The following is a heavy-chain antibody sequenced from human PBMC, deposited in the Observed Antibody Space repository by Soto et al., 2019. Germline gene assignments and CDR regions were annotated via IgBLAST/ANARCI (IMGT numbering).Heavy chain of an antibody. CDR3: ATTIEAAAGYYYYGMDV. Sequence: SETLSLTCTVSGGSVSSGSYYWSWIRQPPGKGLEWIGYIYYSGSTNYNPSLKSRVTISVDTSKNQFSLKLSSVTAADTAVYYCATTIEAAAGYYYYGMDVWGQGTTVTVSS. D-gene: IGHD6-13*01. CDR1: GGSVSSGSYY. CDR2: IYYSGST. J-gene: IGHJ6*02. V-gene: IGHV4-61*01.